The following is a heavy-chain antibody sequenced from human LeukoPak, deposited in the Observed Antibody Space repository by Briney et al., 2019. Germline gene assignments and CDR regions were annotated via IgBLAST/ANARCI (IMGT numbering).Heavy chain of an antibody. Sequence: SETLSLTCAVSGGSITASYWSWIRQPAGKGLEWIGRISTSGTTNYNPSFKSRVTMSVDTSMNQFSLTLYSMTAADTAVYYCARLDYYGSGSGFDYWGQGTLVTVSS. CDR1: GGSITASY. CDR2: ISTSGTT. V-gene: IGHV4-4*07. J-gene: IGHJ4*02. CDR3: ARLDYYGSGSGFDY. D-gene: IGHD3-10*01.